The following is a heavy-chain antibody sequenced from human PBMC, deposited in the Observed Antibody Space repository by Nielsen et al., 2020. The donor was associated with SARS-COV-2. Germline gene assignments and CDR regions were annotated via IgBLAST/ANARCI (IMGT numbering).Heavy chain of an antibody. J-gene: IGHJ5*02. CDR3: ARGSRIAAAGTKGVNWFDP. D-gene: IGHD6-13*01. Sequence: ASVKVSCKASGYTFTNYAMNWVRQAPGQGLEWMGWINTNTGNPTYAQGFTGRFVFSLDTSVSTAYLQISSLKAEDTAVYYCARGSRIAAAGTKGVNWFDPWGQGTLVTVSS. CDR2: INTNTGNP. V-gene: IGHV7-4-1*02. CDR1: GYTFTNYA.